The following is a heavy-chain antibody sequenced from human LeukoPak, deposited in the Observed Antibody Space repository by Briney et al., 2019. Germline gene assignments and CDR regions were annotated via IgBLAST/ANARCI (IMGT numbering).Heavy chain of an antibody. CDR1: GGSFSGYY. D-gene: IGHD2-15*01. CDR3: ARVYCSGGSCYSLDY. Sequence: PSETLSLTCAVYGGSFSGYYWSWIRQPPGKGLEWIWEINHSISTNYDPSPKRRVTISVDTSKNQFSVKLSSVTVPDTTVYYCARVYCSGGSCYSLDYWGQGTLVTASS. CDR2: INHSIST. J-gene: IGHJ4*02. V-gene: IGHV4-34*01.